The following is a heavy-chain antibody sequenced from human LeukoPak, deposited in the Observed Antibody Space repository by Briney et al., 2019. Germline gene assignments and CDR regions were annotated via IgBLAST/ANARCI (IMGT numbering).Heavy chain of an antibody. V-gene: IGHV1-2*04. Sequence: GASVKVSCKASGYTFTGYYMHWMRQAPGQGLEWMGWINPNSGGTNYAQKFQGWVTMTRDTSISTAYMELSRLRSGDTAVYYCARGEPIISSTSPQPRDYWGQGTLVTVSS. D-gene: IGHD2-2*01. J-gene: IGHJ4*02. CDR3: ARGEPIISSTSPQPRDY. CDR2: INPNSGGT. CDR1: GYTFTGYY.